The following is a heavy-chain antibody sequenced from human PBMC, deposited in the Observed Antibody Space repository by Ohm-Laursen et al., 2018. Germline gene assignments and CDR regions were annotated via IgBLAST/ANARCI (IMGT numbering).Heavy chain of an antibody. CDR2: ISHNGGSI. V-gene: IGHV3-48*01. D-gene: IGHD5-24*01. Sequence: SLRLSCAASGFTFSSYGMNWVRQAPGKGLEWVSYISHNGGSIYYADPVRGRFTISRDNAKNSLYLQINSLTGEDTAIYYCARATRDGYDYWGQGTLVTFSS. J-gene: IGHJ4*02. CDR1: GFTFSSYG. CDR3: ARATRDGYDY.